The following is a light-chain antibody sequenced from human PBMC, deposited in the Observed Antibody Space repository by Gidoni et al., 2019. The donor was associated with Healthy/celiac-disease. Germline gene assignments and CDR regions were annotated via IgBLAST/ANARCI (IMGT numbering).Light chain of an antibody. CDR3: QQYNNWPPYT. V-gene: IGKV3-15*01. Sequence: ETVMTQSPATLSVSPGERATLSCRASQSVSSNLAWYQQKPGQAPRLLIYGASTRATGIPVRFSGSGSGTEFTLTISSLQSEDFAVYYCQQYNNWPPYTCGQGTKLEIK. J-gene: IGKJ2*01. CDR1: QSVSSN. CDR2: GAS.